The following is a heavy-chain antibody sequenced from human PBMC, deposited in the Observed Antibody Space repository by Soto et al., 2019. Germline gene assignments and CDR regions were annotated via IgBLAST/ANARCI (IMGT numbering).Heavy chain of an antibody. CDR2: ISYDGSNK. Sequence: ESGGGVVQPGRSLRLSCAASGFTFSSYGMHWVRQAPGKGLEWVAVISYDGSNKYYADSVKGRFTISRDNSKNTLYLQMNSLRAEDTAVYYCAKDRGSYPSLDYWGQGTLVTVSS. J-gene: IGHJ4*02. V-gene: IGHV3-30*18. CDR3: AKDRGSYPSLDY. D-gene: IGHD1-26*01. CDR1: GFTFSSYG.